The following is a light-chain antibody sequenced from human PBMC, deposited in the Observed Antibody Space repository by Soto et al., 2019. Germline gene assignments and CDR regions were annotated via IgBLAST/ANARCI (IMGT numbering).Light chain of an antibody. CDR3: SAWDDNIYGPV. CDR1: SSDIGSNP. CDR2: RDN. J-gene: IGLJ2*01. V-gene: IGLV1-44*01. Sequence: QSVLTQPPSASVTPGQRVAISCSGGSSDIGSNPVNWYLHLPGAAPKLLIYRDNQRPSGVPDRFSGSKSGTSASLTISGLQSADEADYFCSAWDDNIYGPVFGGGTKLTVL.